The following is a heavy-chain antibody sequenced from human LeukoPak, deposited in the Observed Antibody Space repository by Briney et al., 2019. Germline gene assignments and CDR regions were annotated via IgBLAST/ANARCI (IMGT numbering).Heavy chain of an antibody. J-gene: IGHJ3*01. D-gene: IGHD2-21*01. V-gene: IGHV3-23*01. CDR3: AVPYCGGGC. CDR1: GFPFSSYV. Sequence: GGSLRLSCVASGFPFSSYVMNWVRQAPGKGLEWVSSVSGTGGNTYYADSVESRFTISRDNSRSTLYLQMNSLRVEDTAIYYCAVPYCGGGCWGQGTMVTVSS. CDR2: VSGTGGNT.